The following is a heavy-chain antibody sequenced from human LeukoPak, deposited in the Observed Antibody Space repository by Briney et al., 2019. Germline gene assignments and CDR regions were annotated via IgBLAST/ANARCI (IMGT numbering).Heavy chain of an antibody. CDR2: IYYSGST. V-gene: IGHV4-59*08. J-gene: IGHJ3*02. CDR1: GGSISSYY. Sequence: SETLSLTCSVSGGSISSYYWSWIRQPPGKGLEWIGDIYYSGSTNCNPSLKSRVTTSVDTSKNQFSLKLSSVTAADTAVYYCARHPARGVAGNAFDIWGQGTMVTVSS. D-gene: IGHD6-19*01. CDR3: ARHPARGVAGNAFDI.